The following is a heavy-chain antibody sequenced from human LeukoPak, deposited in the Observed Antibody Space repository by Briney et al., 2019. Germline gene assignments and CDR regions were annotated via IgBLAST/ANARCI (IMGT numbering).Heavy chain of an antibody. CDR2: ISGSGGST. D-gene: IGHD3-3*01. Sequence: GGSLRLSCAASGFTFSSYAMSWVRQAPGEGLEWVSAISGSGGSTYYADSVKGRFTVSRDNSKNTLYLQMNSLRAEDTAVYYCAKDLVYYDFWSGLTTYYFDYWGQGTLVTVSS. J-gene: IGHJ4*02. CDR3: AKDLVYYDFWSGLTTYYFDY. V-gene: IGHV3-23*01. CDR1: GFTFSSYA.